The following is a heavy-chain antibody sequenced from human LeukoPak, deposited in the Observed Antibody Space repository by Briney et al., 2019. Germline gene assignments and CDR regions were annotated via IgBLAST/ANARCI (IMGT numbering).Heavy chain of an antibody. V-gene: IGHV3-23*01. J-gene: IGHJ4*02. CDR1: GFTFSGYA. CDR2: ISGSGGST. D-gene: IGHD5-18*01. CDR3: AKCPKPAMVDY. Sequence: GASLRLSCAASGFTFSGYAMSWVRQAPGKGLERVSAISGSGGSTYYADSVKGRFTISRDNSKNTLYLQMNSLRAEDTAVYYCAKCPKPAMVDYWGQGTLVTVSS.